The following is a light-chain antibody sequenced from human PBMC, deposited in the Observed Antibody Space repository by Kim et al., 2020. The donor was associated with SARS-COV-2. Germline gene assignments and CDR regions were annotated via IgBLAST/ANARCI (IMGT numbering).Light chain of an antibody. J-gene: IGKJ1*01. CDR3: HQYDKFPQT. V-gene: IGKV1-33*01. CDR1: QDINDY. CDR2: GAT. Sequence: ASVGDRVTITCQASQDINDYLDWYQQKPGKVPKSLIYGATRLETGVPSKFSGSGSGTHFTLTISSLQPEDIATYYCHQYDKFPQTFGQGTKVDIK.